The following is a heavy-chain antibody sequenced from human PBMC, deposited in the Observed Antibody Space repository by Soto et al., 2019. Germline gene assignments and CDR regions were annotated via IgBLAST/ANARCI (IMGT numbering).Heavy chain of an antibody. CDR3: ARDRGSYYGYYYYGMDV. CDR1: GFTFSSYA. J-gene: IGHJ6*02. D-gene: IGHD1-26*01. CDR2: ISYDGSNK. Sequence: QVQLVESGGGVVQPGRSLRLSCAASGFTFSSYAMHWVRQAPGKGLEWVAVISYDGSNKYYADSVKGRFTISRDNSQTTLYLQMNSLRAEDTAVYYCARDRGSYYGYYYYGMDVWGRGTTVTVSS. V-gene: IGHV3-30-3*01.